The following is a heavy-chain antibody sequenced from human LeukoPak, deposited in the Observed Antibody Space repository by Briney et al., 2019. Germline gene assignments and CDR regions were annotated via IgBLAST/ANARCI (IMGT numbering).Heavy chain of an antibody. D-gene: IGHD2/OR15-2a*01. J-gene: IGHJ4*02. Sequence: ASVRVSCKSSGFTFTDYYIHWVRQAPGQGLEWMGYIGPHSSATSSPQEFQGRVTMTRDTSMSTAYMELTRLTSDDTAVYYCAREGNGLLSKDFDYWGQGTLVTVSS. CDR1: GFTFTDYY. CDR3: AREGNGLLSKDFDY. CDR2: IGPHSSAT. V-gene: IGHV1-2*02.